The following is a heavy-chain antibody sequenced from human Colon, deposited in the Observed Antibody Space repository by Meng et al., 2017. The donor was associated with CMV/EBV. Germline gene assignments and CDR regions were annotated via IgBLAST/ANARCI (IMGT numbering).Heavy chain of an antibody. Sequence: SETLSLTCALYGGSFSGYHWTWIRQVPGKGLEYVGVITLHGDTYFNPSLKSRATISVDKSKNQLFLRLTSVTAADTAIYYCAKIDLMSEYFDPWGQGTLVTVSS. J-gene: IGHJ5*02. CDR3: AKIDLMSEYFDP. CDR1: GGSFSGYH. CDR2: ITLHGDT. D-gene: IGHD2/OR15-2a*01. V-gene: IGHV4-34*01.